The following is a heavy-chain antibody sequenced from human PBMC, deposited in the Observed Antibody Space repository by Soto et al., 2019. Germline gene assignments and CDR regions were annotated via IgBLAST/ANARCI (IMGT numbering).Heavy chain of an antibody. D-gene: IGHD6-6*01. CDR2: IWYDGSNK. Sequence: GGSLRLSCAASGFTFSSYGMHWVRQAPGKGLEWVAVIWYDGSNKYYADSVKGRFTISRDNSKNTLYLQMNSLRAEDTAVYYCARGVIAARRFDYWGQGTLVTVSS. CDR1: GFTFSSYG. CDR3: ARGVIAARRFDY. V-gene: IGHV3-33*01. J-gene: IGHJ4*02.